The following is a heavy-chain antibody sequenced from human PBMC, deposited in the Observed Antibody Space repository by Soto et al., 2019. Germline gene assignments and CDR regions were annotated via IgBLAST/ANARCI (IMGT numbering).Heavy chain of an antibody. V-gene: IGHV4-59*01. J-gene: IGHJ4*02. Sequence: SETLSLTCTVSGGSISSSYWSWIRQPPGKGLEWIGYIYYSGSTNYNPDLKGRVTMSVDTSKNQFSLKLNSVAAAGTAVYYCARLDEALDYWGQGTLVTVSS. CDR2: IYYSGST. CDR1: GGSISSSY. CDR3: ARLDEALDY.